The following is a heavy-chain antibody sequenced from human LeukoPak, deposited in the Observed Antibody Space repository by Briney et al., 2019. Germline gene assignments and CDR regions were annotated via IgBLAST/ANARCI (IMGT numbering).Heavy chain of an antibody. Sequence: PGGSLRLSCAASGFTFISYWMSWVRQAPGKGLEWVANIKQDGSEKYYVDSVKGRFTISRDNAKNSLYLQMNSLRAEDTAVYYCARLSSGWLSDAFDIWGQGTMVTVSS. CDR2: IKQDGSEK. D-gene: IGHD6-19*01. CDR1: GFTFISYW. CDR3: ARLSSGWLSDAFDI. J-gene: IGHJ3*02. V-gene: IGHV3-7*03.